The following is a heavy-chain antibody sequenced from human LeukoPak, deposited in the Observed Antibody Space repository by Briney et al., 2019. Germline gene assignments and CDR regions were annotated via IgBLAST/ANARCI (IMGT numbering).Heavy chain of an antibody. CDR2: INPNSGGT. CDR3: ARDYYDSSGYYYVDYYYYMDV. Sequence: GASVKVSCKASGYTFTGYYMHWVRQAPGQGLEWMGWINPNSGGTNYAQKFQGRVTMTRDTSISTAYMELSRLRSDDTAVYYCARDYYDSSGYYYVDYYYYMDVWGKGTTVTVSS. D-gene: IGHD3-22*01. CDR1: GYTFTGYY. V-gene: IGHV1-2*02. J-gene: IGHJ6*03.